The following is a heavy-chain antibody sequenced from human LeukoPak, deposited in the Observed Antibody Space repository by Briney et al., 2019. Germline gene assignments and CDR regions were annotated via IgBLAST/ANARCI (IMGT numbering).Heavy chain of an antibody. Sequence: ASVKVSCKTSGYRFTSYDISWARQSTGQGLQWMGRMTPSSGSAEYAQRFQGRVTLTRDTASGTAYLELRSLSADDTAIYYCAREGPLFVLDYWGQGTRVAVSS. V-gene: IGHV1-8*01. D-gene: IGHD6-6*01. J-gene: IGHJ4*02. CDR2: MTPSSGSA. CDR1: GYRFTSYD. CDR3: AREGPLFVLDY.